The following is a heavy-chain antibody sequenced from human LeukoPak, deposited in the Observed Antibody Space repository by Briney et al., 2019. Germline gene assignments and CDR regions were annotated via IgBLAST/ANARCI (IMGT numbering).Heavy chain of an antibody. J-gene: IGHJ4*02. Sequence: SETLSLTCAVYGGSFSGYYWSWIRQPPGKGLEWIGEINHSGSTNYNPPLKSRVTISVDTSKNQFSLKLSSVTVADTAVYYCAIKGTITSLDYWGQGTLVTVSS. D-gene: IGHD1-14*01. CDR2: INHSGST. V-gene: IGHV4-34*01. CDR3: AIKGTITSLDY. CDR1: GGSFSGYY.